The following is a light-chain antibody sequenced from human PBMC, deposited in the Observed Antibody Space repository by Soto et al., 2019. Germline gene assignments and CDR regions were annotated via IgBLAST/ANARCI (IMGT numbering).Light chain of an antibody. J-gene: IGKJ5*01. CDR3: QHRSDWPG. V-gene: IGKV3-11*01. Sequence: EIVLTQSPDTLSLSPGERATLSCRASQSISSTQLVWYQQKPGQAPRLLIYEASNRATGISARFSGSGSGTDFTLTISSLEPEDFAVYYCQHRSDWPGFGQGTRLDIK. CDR2: EAS. CDR1: QSISSTQ.